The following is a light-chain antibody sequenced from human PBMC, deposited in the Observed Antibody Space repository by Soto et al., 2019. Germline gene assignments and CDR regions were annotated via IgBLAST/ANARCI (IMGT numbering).Light chain of an antibody. V-gene: IGKV2-28*01. J-gene: IGKJ4*01. Sequence: DIVLTQSPLSLPVTPGEPASISCRSSQSLLHRNGYNYLDWYLQKPGQSPQLLIYLGSNRASGVPDRFSGSGSGTDFTLKISRVEAEDVRIYYCMQALQNTLSFGGGTKVELK. CDR2: LGS. CDR3: MQALQNTLS. CDR1: QSLLHRNGYNY.